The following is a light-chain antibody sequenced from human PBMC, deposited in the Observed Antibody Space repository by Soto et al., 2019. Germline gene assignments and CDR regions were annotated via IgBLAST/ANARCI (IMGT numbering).Light chain of an antibody. CDR3: QQYKSWPPIT. J-gene: IGKJ5*01. CDR1: HGLXTD. Sequence: ILMTQSPASLSVSPGETATLYCRASHGLXTDFAWYKLKPGQAPRLLPXGASTRGTGVPPRFSGGGSGTEFTLTISSLQSEDSAFYYCQQYKSWPPITFGQGTRLEI. CDR2: GAS. V-gene: IGKV3-15*01.